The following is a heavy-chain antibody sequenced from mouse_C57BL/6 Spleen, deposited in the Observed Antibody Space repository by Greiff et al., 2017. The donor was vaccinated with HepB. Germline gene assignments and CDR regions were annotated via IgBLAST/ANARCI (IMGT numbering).Heavy chain of an antibody. Sequence: EVKLVESGPGLVKPSQSLSLTCSVTGYSITSGYYWNWIRQFPGNKLEWMGYISYDGSNNYNPSLKNRISITRDTSKNQFFLKLNSVTTEDTATYYCATYYGSSPFDYWGQSTTLTVSS. CDR3: ATYYGSSPFDY. D-gene: IGHD1-1*01. CDR2: ISYDGSN. J-gene: IGHJ2*01. V-gene: IGHV3-6*01. CDR1: GYSITSGYY.